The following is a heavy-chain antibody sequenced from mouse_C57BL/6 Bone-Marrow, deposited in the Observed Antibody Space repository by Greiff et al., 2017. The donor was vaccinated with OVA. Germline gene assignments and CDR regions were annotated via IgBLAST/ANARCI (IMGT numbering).Heavy chain of an antibody. D-gene: IGHD2-4*01. CDR1: GYTFTGYW. Sequence: QVQLQQSGAELMKPGASVKLSCKATGYTFTGYWIEWVKQRPGHGLEWIGEILPGSGSTNYNEKFKGKATFTADTSAKTAYMQLSSLTTEDSAIYYCAREDYDYDGWYFDVWGTGTTVTVSS. J-gene: IGHJ1*03. CDR3: AREDYDYDGWYFDV. CDR2: ILPGSGST. V-gene: IGHV1-9*01.